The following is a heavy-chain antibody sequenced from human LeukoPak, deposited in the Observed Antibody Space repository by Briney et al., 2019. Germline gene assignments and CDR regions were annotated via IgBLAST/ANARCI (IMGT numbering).Heavy chain of an antibody. CDR1: GGSISSYY. D-gene: IGHD3-22*01. Sequence: PSETLSLTCTVSGGSISSYYWSWIRQPPGKGLEWIGYIYYSGSTNYNPSLKSRVPISVATSKNQFSLKLSSVTAADTAVYYCARGYYYDSSGYYDYWGQGTLVTVSS. J-gene: IGHJ4*02. CDR3: ARGYYYDSSGYYDY. V-gene: IGHV4-59*01. CDR2: IYYSGST.